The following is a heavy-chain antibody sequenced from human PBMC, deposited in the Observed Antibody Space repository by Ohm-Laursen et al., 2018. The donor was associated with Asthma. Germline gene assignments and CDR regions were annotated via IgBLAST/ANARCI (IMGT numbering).Heavy chain of an antibody. CDR3: ARDVMEWYLPAFDF. CDR1: GFTFRSYA. D-gene: IGHD3-3*01. V-gene: IGHV3-30-3*01. J-gene: IGHJ4*02. Sequence: SLRLSCAASGFTFRSYAMHWVRQAPGKGLEWVAVGGSYYYRGLKYYADSVNGRFTVSRDDSKNTLYLQMNSLRPDDTAVYYCARDVMEWYLPAFDFWGQGTLVTVSS. CDR2: GGSYYYRGLK.